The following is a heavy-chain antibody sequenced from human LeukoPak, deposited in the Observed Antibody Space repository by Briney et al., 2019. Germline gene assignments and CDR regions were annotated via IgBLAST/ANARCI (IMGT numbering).Heavy chain of an antibody. J-gene: IGHJ4*02. CDR3: ARIPKPLRAVDY. V-gene: IGHV4-39*07. CDR1: GGSISSNSYY. D-gene: IGHD1-14*01. Sequence: SETLSLTCTVSGGSISSNSYYWGWIRQPPGKGLEWIGSIYYSGSTYYNPSLKSRVTISVDTSKNQFSLKLSSVTAADTAVYYCARIPKPLRAVDYWGQGTLVTVSS. CDR2: IYYSGST.